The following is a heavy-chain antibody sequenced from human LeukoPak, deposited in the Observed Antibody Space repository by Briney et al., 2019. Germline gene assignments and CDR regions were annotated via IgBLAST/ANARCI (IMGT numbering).Heavy chain of an antibody. CDR1: GYTFTSYA. Sequence: ASVKVSCKASGYTFTSYAMHWVRQAPGQRLEWMGWINAGNGNTKYSQKFQGRVTIIRDTSASTAYMELSSLRSEDTAVYYCARVRGIAARGYYFDCWGQGTLVTVSS. D-gene: IGHD6-6*01. J-gene: IGHJ4*02. V-gene: IGHV1-3*01. CDR2: INAGNGNT. CDR3: ARVRGIAARGYYFDC.